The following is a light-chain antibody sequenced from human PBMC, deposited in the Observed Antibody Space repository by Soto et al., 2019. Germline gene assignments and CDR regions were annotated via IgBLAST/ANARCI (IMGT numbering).Light chain of an antibody. V-gene: IGKV1-9*01. CDR3: QQLNSYLPWT. CDR2: AAS. CDR1: QGISSY. Sequence: IQLTQSPSSLSASVGDRVTIPCRASQGISSYLAWYQQKPGKAPKLLIYAASTLQSGVPSRFSGSGSGTDFTLTISSLQPEDFATYYCQQLNSYLPWTFCQGTKVHIK. J-gene: IGKJ1*01.